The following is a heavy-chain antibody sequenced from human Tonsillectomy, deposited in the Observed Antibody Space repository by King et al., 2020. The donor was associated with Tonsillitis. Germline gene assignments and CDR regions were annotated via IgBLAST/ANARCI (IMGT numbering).Heavy chain of an antibody. CDR1: GYTFTDHN. D-gene: IGHD6-13*01. V-gene: IGHV1-2*02. Sequence: VQLVKSGAEVKKPGASVKVSCKASGYTFTDHNIHWVRQAPGQGLEWMGWIIPNSGATNYAQKFLGRVTMTRDTSSSTINMEVSRLTSDDTAVYYCARAKGYRSRRDGIDVWGQGTTVT. CDR3: ARAKGYRSRRDGIDV. CDR2: IIPNSGAT. J-gene: IGHJ6*02.